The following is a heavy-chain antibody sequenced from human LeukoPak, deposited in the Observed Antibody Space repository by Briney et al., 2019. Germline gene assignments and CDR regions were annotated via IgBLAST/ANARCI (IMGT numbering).Heavy chain of an antibody. CDR3: AKVMGRYQLPWFDY. V-gene: IGHV3-23*01. CDR1: GFTLSSYA. J-gene: IGHJ4*02. D-gene: IGHD2-2*01. Sequence: PGGSQRLSCAASGFTLSSYAMSWVRQAPGKGLEWVSAISGSGGSTYYADSVKGRFTISRDNSKNTLYLQMNSLRAEDTAVYYCAKVMGRYQLPWFDYWGQGTLVTVSS. CDR2: ISGSGGST.